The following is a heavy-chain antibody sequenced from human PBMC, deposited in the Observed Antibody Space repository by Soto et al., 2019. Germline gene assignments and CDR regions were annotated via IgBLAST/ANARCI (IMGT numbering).Heavy chain of an antibody. J-gene: IGHJ4*02. CDR1: GSSFITGSVY. Sequence: PSEALSLTGAVSGSSFITGSVYLLWIRQAPGKGLEWIGYIYHTGKTNYSPSLRSRTTISSDTSRNQFSLKVNSVTAADTAVYYCARAPYYDILTGMRWSYYFDSWGQGIQVTVSS. CDR2: IYHTGKT. D-gene: IGHD3-9*01. CDR3: ARAPYYDILTGMRWSYYFDS. V-gene: IGHV4-61*01.